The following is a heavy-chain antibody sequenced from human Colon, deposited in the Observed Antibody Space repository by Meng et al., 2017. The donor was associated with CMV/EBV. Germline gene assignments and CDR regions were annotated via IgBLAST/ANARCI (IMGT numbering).Heavy chain of an antibody. CDR1: GFTFSSYA. CDR2: ISSSGGTT. J-gene: IGHJ4*02. CDR3: AKRDTIFWDY. Sequence: LLGSGGGLVKPGGSLRLSCAASGFTFSSYAMSWVRQAPGKGLEWVSTISSSGGTTYYSDSLKGRFTISRDNSKNTLYLQMNSLRAEDTAIYYCAKRDTIFWDYWGQGTLVTVSS. V-gene: IGHV3-23*01. D-gene: IGHD3-3*01.